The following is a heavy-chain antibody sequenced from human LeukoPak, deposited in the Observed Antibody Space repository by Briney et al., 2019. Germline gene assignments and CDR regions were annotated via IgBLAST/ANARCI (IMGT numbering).Heavy chain of an antibody. CDR2: INPSGGST. CDR3: ANYGGWVGGSGSNHAFDI. V-gene: IGHV1-46*01. D-gene: IGHD3-10*01. Sequence: ASVKVSCKASGYTFTSYYMHWVRLAPGQGLEWMGIINPSGGSTSYAQKIQGRVTMTRDTSTSTVYMELSSLRSEDTAVYYCANYGGWVGGSGSNHAFDIWGQGTMVTVSS. CDR1: GYTFTSYY. J-gene: IGHJ3*02.